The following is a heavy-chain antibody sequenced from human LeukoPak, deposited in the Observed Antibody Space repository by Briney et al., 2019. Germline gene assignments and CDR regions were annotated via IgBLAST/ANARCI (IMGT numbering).Heavy chain of an antibody. CDR3: ARDGADNSGYYFGSL. Sequence: PGGSLRLSCEASGLTFSSGTYSMYWVRQAPGKRLEWVSYISSSSTTMYYADSAKGRFTISTDNSKNILYLQMNSLRVEDTAVYYCARDGADNSGYYFGSLWGQGTVVTVSS. CDR2: ISSSSTTM. CDR1: GLTFSSGTYS. V-gene: IGHV3-48*01. D-gene: IGHD3-22*01. J-gene: IGHJ3*01.